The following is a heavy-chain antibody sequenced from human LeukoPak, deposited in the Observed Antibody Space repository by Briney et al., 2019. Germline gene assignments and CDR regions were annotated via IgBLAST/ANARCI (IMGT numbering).Heavy chain of an antibody. CDR3: ARAIPYCSSTSCYALYYYYYMDV. V-gene: IGHV1-2*02. CDR2: INPNSGGT. J-gene: IGHJ6*03. CDR1: GYTFTGYY. Sequence: ASVKVSCKASGYTFTGYYMHWVRQAPGQGLEWMGWINPNSGGTNYAQKFQGRVTMTRDTSISTAYMELSRLRSDDTAVYYCARAIPYCSSTSCYALYYYYYMDVWGKGTTVTISS. D-gene: IGHD2-2*01.